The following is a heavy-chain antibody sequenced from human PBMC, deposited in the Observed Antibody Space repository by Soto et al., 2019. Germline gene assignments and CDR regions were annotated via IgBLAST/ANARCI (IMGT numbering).Heavy chain of an antibody. D-gene: IGHD6-13*01. CDR2: IIPIFGTA. CDR3: ARDRPGRAAAGTHRFFDY. Sequence: QVQLVQSGAEVKKPGSSVKVSCKASGGTFSSYAISWVRQAPGQGLEWMGGIIPIFGTANYAQKFQGRVTITADESTSTAYMELSSLRSEDTAVYYCARDRPGRAAAGTHRFFDYWGQGTLVTVSS. CDR1: GGTFSSYA. J-gene: IGHJ4*02. V-gene: IGHV1-69*01.